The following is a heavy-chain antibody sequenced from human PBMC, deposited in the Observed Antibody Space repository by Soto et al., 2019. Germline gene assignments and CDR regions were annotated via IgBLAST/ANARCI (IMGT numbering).Heavy chain of an antibody. V-gene: IGHV4-59*01. D-gene: IGHD3-22*01. CDR1: GGSISSYY. J-gene: IGHJ6*02. CDR2: IYYSGST. Sequence: SETLSLTCTVSGGSISSYYWSWIRQPPGKGLEWIGYIYYSGSTNYNPSLKSRVTISVDTSKNQFSLKLSSVTAADTAVYYCERGGYYGSRGYYPRNYGMDVWVPGTTVTVSS. CDR3: ERGGYYGSRGYYPRNYGMDV.